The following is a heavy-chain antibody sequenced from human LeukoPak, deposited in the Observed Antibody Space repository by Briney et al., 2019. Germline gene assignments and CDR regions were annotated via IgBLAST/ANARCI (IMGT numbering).Heavy chain of an antibody. V-gene: IGHV4-34*01. CDR3: ARFPYYYYGSGSYAGTIDY. J-gene: IGHJ4*02. D-gene: IGHD3-10*01. CDR2: INHSGST. CDR1: GGSFSGYY. Sequence: SETLSLTCAVYGGSFSGYYWSWIRQPPGKGLECIGEINHSGSTNYNPSLKSRVTISVDTSKNQFSLKLSSVTAADTAVYYCARFPYYYYGSGSYAGTIDYWGQGTLVTVSS.